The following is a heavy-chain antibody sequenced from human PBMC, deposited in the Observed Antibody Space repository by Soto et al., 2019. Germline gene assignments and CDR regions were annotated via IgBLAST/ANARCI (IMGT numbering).Heavy chain of an antibody. J-gene: IGHJ4*01. CDR3: TQSKYSRSGFDY. Sequence: SGPTLVNPTQTLTLTCTFSGFSLTSNDVGVGWIRQPPGKALEWLALIYWADDKRYSPSLKSRLTITKDTSKNQVVLSMTNMDPVDIATYYCTQSKYSRSGFDYWGQGTLVTVSS. CDR2: IYWADDK. CDR1: GFSLTSNDVG. D-gene: IGHD6-6*01. V-gene: IGHV2-5*02.